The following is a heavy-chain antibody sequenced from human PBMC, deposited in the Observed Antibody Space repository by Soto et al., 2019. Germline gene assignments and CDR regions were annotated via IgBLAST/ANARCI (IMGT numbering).Heavy chain of an antibody. D-gene: IGHD6-19*01. V-gene: IGHV1-69*12. CDR1: GGTFSNYA. CDR3: ARVEAVAGIYNYHGLDV. Sequence: QVQLVQSGAEVKKPGSSVKVSCKASGGTFSNYAISWVRQAPGQGLEWMGGIVPIFGTTYYAQKFQGRVTIIADDSTTTAYLELSSLRSEDTAMYYCARVEAVAGIYNYHGLDVWGQGTAVSVSS. J-gene: IGHJ6*02. CDR2: IVPIFGTT.